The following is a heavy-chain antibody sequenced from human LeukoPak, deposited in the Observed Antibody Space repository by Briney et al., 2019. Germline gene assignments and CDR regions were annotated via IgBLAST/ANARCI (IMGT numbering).Heavy chain of an antibody. D-gene: IGHD2-2*01. Sequence: WGSLRLSGAASGFTFSSYEMNWVRQAPGKGLEWVSYISSSGSTIYYADSVKGRFTISRDNAKKSLYLQMNSLRAEDTAVYYCVRGVVVPAAMLDYWGQGTLVTVSS. V-gene: IGHV3-48*03. CDR2: ISSSGSTI. CDR3: VRGVVVPAAMLDY. J-gene: IGHJ4*02. CDR1: GFTFSSYE.